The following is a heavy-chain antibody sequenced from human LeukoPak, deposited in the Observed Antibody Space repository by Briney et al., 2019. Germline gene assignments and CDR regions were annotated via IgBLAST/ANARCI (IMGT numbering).Heavy chain of an antibody. CDR2: ISYDGSNK. CDR1: GFTFSSYA. CDR3: ARVPSSSWREYYFDY. V-gene: IGHV3-30-3*01. Sequence: GGSLRLSCAASGFTFSSYAMHWVRQAPGKGLEWVAVISYDGSNKYYADSVKGRFTISRDNSKNTLYLQMNSLRAEDTAAYYCARVPSSSWREYYFDYWGQGTLVTVSS. J-gene: IGHJ4*02. D-gene: IGHD6-13*01.